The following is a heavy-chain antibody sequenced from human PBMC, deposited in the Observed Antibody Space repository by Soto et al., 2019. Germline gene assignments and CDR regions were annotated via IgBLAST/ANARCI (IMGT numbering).Heavy chain of an antibody. J-gene: IGHJ6*02. V-gene: IGHV3-23*01. Sequence: EVQLLESRGGLVQPGGSLRLSCAASGFTFSSYATSWVRQAPGKGLEWVSAISGSGGSTYYADSVKGRFTISRDNSKNTLYLQMNSLRAEDTAVYYCAAAGTSYYGLDVWGQGTTVTVSS. CDR1: GFTFSSYA. CDR3: AAAGTSYYGLDV. CDR2: ISGSGGST. D-gene: IGHD6-13*01.